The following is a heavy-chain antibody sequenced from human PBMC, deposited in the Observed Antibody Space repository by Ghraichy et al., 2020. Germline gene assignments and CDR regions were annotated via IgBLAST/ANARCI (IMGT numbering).Heavy chain of an antibody. Sequence: ASVKVSCKASGYIFTDYYIHWVRQAPGQGLEWMGWINPNSGDTNYAQKFQDRVTVTRDTSISTAYMELSRVTSDDTAVYYCVRGGRTPIFGVVKNGPLLDYWGQGTLVTVSS. CDR3: VRGGRTPIFGVVKNGPLLDY. CDR1: GYIFTDYY. V-gene: IGHV1-2*02. D-gene: IGHD3-3*01. J-gene: IGHJ4*02. CDR2: INPNSGDT.